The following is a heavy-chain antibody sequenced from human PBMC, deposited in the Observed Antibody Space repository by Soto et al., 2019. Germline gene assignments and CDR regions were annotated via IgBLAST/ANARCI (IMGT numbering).Heavy chain of an antibody. D-gene: IGHD4-17*01. CDR2: ISWDGGST. CDR1: GFTFDDYT. CDR3: AKDDYGGNRGGDAFDI. Sequence: VQLVESGGVVVQPGGSLRLSCAASGFTFDDYTMHWVRQAPGKGLEWVSLISWDGGSTYYADSVKGRFTISRDNSKNSLYLQMNSLRTEDTALYYCAKDDYGGNRGGDAFDIWGQGTMVTVSS. V-gene: IGHV3-43*01. J-gene: IGHJ3*02.